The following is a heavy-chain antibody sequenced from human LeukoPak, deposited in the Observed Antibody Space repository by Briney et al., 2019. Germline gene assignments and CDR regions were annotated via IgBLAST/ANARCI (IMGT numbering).Heavy chain of an antibody. Sequence: PGGSLRLSWAASGITFISAWMNWVRQAPGKGLEWVGRIKSKTDGGTAEHAAPVKGRFIISRDDSKNMLYLQMNSLNSDDTGVYYCATALRGVGFWGQGTLVTVPS. CDR1: GITFISAW. V-gene: IGHV3-15*01. CDR3: ATALRGVGF. CDR2: IKSKTDGGTA. J-gene: IGHJ4*02. D-gene: IGHD3-3*01.